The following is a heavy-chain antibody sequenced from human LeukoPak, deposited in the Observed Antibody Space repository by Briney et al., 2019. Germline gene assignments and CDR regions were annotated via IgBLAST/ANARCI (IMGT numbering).Heavy chain of an antibody. Sequence: PGGSLRLSCAASGFTFSSYAMSWVRQAPGKGLEWVSAISGSGGSTYYADSVKGRFTISRDNSKNTLYLHMNSLRAEDTAVYYCAKRTRYYYDSSGGDYWGQGTLVTVSS. CDR3: AKRTRYYYDSSGGDY. J-gene: IGHJ4*02. D-gene: IGHD3-22*01. V-gene: IGHV3-23*01. CDR2: ISGSGGST. CDR1: GFTFSSYA.